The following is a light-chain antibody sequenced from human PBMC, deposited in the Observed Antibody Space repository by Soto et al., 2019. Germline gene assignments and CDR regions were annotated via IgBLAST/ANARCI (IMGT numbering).Light chain of an antibody. V-gene: IGKV3-11*01. CDR3: QQRSNWPPIT. CDR2: GAS. Sequence: EIVLTQSPGTLSLSPGERATLSCRASQSGDSDYLAWYQQRPGQAPRLLIYGASTRATGIPARFSGSGSGTDFTLTISSREAEDFAVYYCQQRSNWPPITFGQGTRLEIK. CDR1: QSGDSDY. J-gene: IGKJ5*01.